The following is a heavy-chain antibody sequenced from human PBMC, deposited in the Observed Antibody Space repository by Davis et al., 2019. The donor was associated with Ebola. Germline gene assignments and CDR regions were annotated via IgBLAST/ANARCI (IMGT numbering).Heavy chain of an antibody. Sequence: GGSLRLSCAASRFTFSSYEMNWVRQAPGKGLEWVANINQDGTKEYYVDSVEGRFTISRDNAKNSLSLQMNSLRVEDTAVYYCARDPDSFDYWGQGTLVTVSS. CDR2: INQDGTKE. V-gene: IGHV3-7*03. D-gene: IGHD3-22*01. J-gene: IGHJ4*02. CDR3: ARDPDSFDY. CDR1: RFTFSSYE.